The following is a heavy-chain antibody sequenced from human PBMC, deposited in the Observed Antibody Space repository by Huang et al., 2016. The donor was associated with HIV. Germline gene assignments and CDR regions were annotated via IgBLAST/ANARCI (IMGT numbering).Heavy chain of an antibody. CDR2: IRTSNVDT. CDR3: ARVHSNHYSHSNTYGDF. V-gene: IGHV1-18*04. D-gene: IGHD4-4*01. J-gene: IGHJ4*02. Sequence: QIQLVQSGPEVKKPGASVKVSCKASGYTFTTYGITWVRQAPGQGLEWMGWIRTSNVDTQLEPKLEGRLTMTTDTSTTTAYMEVTSLTSDDTAVYYCARVHSNHYSHSNTYGDFWGQGTLVTVSS. CDR1: GYTFTTYG.